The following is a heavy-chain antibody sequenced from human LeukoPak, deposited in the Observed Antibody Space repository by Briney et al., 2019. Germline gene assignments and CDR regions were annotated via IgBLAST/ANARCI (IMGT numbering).Heavy chain of an antibody. CDR2: INTDGSST. Sequence: GGSLRLSCAASGFTFSSYWMHWVRQAPGKGLVWVSRINTDGSSTSYADSVKGRFTVSRDNAKNTLYLQVNNLRAEDTAVYYCARGPNSNWSGLDFWGQGTLLTVSS. CDR1: GFTFSSYW. V-gene: IGHV3-74*01. D-gene: IGHD6-6*01. J-gene: IGHJ4*02. CDR3: ARGPNSNWSGLDF.